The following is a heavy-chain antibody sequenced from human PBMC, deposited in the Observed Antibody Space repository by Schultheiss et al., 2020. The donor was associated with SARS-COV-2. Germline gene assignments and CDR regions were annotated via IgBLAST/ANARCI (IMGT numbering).Heavy chain of an antibody. CDR3: AREMTTSFDWSLQAPDY. CDR1: GGSFSGYY. J-gene: IGHJ4*02. D-gene: IGHD3-9*01. CDR2: INHSGSA. V-gene: IGHV4-34*01. Sequence: SETLSLTCAVYGGSFSGYYWSWIRQPPGKGLEWIGEINHSGSANYNPSLKSRVTISVDTSKNQFSLKLSSVTAADTAVYYCAREMTTSFDWSLQAPDYWGQGTLVTVSS.